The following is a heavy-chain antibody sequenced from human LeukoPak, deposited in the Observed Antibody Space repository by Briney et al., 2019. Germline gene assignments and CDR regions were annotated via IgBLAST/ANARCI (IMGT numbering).Heavy chain of an antibody. Sequence: SETLSLTCAVYGGSFSDYYWSWIRQPPGKGLEWIGEINHSGSTNYNPSLKSRVTISVDTSKNQFSLKLSSVTAADTAVYYCAREGGEGLDYWGQGTLVTVSS. D-gene: IGHD3-16*01. CDR1: GGSFSDYY. J-gene: IGHJ4*02. V-gene: IGHV4-34*01. CDR2: INHSGST. CDR3: AREGGEGLDY.